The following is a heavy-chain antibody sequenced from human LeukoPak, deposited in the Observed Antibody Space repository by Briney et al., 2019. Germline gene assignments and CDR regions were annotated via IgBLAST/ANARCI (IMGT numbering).Heavy chain of an antibody. CDR1: GFTVSSNY. Sequence: GGSLRLSCAASGFTVSSNYMSWVRQAPGKGLEWVSVIYSGGSTYYADSVKGRFTISRDNSKNTLYLQMNSLRAEDTAVYYCARDGARGYSGLFDYWGQGTLVTVSS. CDR3: ARDGARGYSGLFDY. J-gene: IGHJ4*02. D-gene: IGHD5-18*01. CDR2: IYSGGST. V-gene: IGHV3-66*01.